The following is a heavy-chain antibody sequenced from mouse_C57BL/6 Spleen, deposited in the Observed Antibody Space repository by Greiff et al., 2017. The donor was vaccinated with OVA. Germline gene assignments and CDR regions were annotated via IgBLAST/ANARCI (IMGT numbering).Heavy chain of an antibody. CDR2: ISNGGGST. V-gene: IGHV5-12*01. CDR3: GRQGGNYLYYFDY. J-gene: IGHJ2*01. D-gene: IGHD2-1*01. CDR1: GFTFSDYY. Sequence: EVQLVESGGGLVQPGGSLKLSCAASGFTFSDYYMYWVRQTPEKRLEWVAYISNGGGSTYYPDTVKGRFTISRDNAKNTLYLQMSRLKSEDTAMYYCGRQGGNYLYYFDYWGQGTTLTVSS.